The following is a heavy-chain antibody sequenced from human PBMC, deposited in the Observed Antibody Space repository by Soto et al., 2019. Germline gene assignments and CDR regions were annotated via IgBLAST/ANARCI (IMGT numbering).Heavy chain of an antibody. CDR3: ARIGYSSSSWYFDY. J-gene: IGHJ4*02. Sequence: QLQLQESGPGLVKPSETLSLTCTVSGGSISSSSYYWGWIRQPPGKGLEWIGSIYYSGSTYYNPSLKSRVTISVDTSKNQFSLKLSSVTAADTAVYYCARIGYSSSSWYFDYWGQGTLVTVSS. V-gene: IGHV4-39*01. CDR1: GGSISSSSYY. CDR2: IYYSGST. D-gene: IGHD6-6*01.